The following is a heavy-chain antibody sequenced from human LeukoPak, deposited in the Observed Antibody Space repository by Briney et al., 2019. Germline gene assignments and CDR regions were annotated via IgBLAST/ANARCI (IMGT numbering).Heavy chain of an antibody. J-gene: IGHJ6*02. CDR1: GFTFSDYY. CDR3: ARDGIAAAHYYYYGMDV. V-gene: IGHV3-11*01. D-gene: IGHD6-13*01. CDR2: ISSSGSTI. Sequence: GGSLRLSCAASGFTFSDYYMSWIRQAPGKGLEWVSYISSSGSTIYYADSVKGRFTISRDNAKNSLYLQMNSLRAEDTAVYYCARDGIAAAHYYYYGMDVWGQGTTVTVSS.